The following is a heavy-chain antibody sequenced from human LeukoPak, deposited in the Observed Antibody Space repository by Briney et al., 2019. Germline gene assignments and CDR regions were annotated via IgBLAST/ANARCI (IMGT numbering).Heavy chain of an antibody. Sequence: PGGSLRLSCAASGFTFSTYAVSWVRQAPGKGLEWVSAISGNGDATYYSDSVKGRFTISRDNSKITLDLQMSSLRVEDTGVFYCAKGDYGGDFRYYDYWGPGILVTVSS. J-gene: IGHJ4*02. CDR1: GFTFSTYA. V-gene: IGHV3-23*01. CDR2: ISGNGDAT. D-gene: IGHD4-23*01. CDR3: AKGDYGGDFRYYDY.